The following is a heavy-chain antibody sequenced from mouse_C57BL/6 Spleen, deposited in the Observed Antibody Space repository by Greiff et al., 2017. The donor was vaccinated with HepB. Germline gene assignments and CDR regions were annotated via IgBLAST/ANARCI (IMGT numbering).Heavy chain of an antibody. J-gene: IGHJ2*01. CDR3: ARSGDYDFDY. D-gene: IGHD2-4*01. CDR1: GYAFSSSW. V-gene: IGHV1-82*01. CDR2: IYPGDGDT. Sequence: VQLQQPGPELVKPGASVKLSCKASGYAFSSSWMHWVKQRPGQGLEWIGRIYPGDGDTNYNGKFKGKATLTADKSSSTAYMQLSSLTSEDSAVYFCARSGDYDFDYWGQGTTLTVSS.